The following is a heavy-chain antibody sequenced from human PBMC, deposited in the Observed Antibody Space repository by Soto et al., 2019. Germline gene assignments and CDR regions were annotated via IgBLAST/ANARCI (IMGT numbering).Heavy chain of an antibody. V-gene: IGHV4-59*01. CDR1: GVSISSSY. CDR2: MYYTGTT. D-gene: IGHD3-22*01. J-gene: IGHJ4*02. Sequence: ETLSLTCSVSGVSISSSYWTWIRQPPGKGLEWIGYMYYTGTTSYNPSLKSRVTISMDTSKNQFSLKLNSVTAADTAVYYCARGGPYDSNGYWGQGTLVTVSS. CDR3: ARGGPYDSNGY.